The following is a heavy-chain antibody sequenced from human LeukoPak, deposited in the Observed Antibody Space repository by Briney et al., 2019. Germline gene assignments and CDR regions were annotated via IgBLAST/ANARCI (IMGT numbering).Heavy chain of an antibody. J-gene: IGHJ3*02. CDR3: ASHSGSYLGDAFDI. CDR2: IYSGGST. CDR1: GFTFSSYA. V-gene: IGHV3-53*01. Sequence: GGSLRLSCAASGFTFSSYAMSWVRQAPGKGLEWVSVIYSGGSTYYADSVKGRFTISRDHSKNTLFLQMNSLRAEDTAVYYCASHSGSYLGDAFDIWGQGTMVTVSS. D-gene: IGHD1-26*01.